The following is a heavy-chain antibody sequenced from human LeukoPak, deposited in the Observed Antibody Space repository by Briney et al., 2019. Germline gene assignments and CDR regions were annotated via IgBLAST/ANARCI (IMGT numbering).Heavy chain of an antibody. CDR2: INWNGGST. V-gene: IGHV3-20*04. D-gene: IGHD2-15*01. Sequence: GGSLRLSCAASGFTFDDYGMSWVRQAPGKGLEWVSGINWNGGSTGYADSVKGRFTISRDNAKNSLYLQMNSLRAEDTAVYYCAREDYCSGGSCYSDYYYMDVWGKGTTVTISS. CDR3: AREDYCSGGSCYSDYYYMDV. CDR1: GFTFDDYG. J-gene: IGHJ6*03.